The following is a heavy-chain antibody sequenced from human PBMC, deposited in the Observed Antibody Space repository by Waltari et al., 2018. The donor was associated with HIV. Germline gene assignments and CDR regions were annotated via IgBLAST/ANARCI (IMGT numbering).Heavy chain of an antibody. CDR3: AKDPTWGSSSSQDAFDI. CDR2: ISYNGSNK. V-gene: IGHV3-30*18. J-gene: IGHJ3*02. D-gene: IGHD3-16*01. Sequence: QVQLVESGGGVVQPGRSLRLSCAASGFTFSSYGMHWVRQAPGKGLEWVAVISYNGSNKYYADSVKGRFTISRDNSKNTLYLQMNSLRAEDTAVYYCAKDPTWGSSSSQDAFDIWGQGTMVTVSS. CDR1: GFTFSSYG.